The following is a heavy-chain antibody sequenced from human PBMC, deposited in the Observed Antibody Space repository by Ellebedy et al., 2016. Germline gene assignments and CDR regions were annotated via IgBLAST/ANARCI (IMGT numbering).Heavy chain of an antibody. CDR2: IIPILGIA. CDR3: AREGDNWNYWPSI. Sequence: ASVKVSCKASGGTFSSYAISWVRQAPGQGLEWMGRIIPILGIANYAQKFQGRVTITADKSTSTAYMELSSLRSEDTAVYYCAREGDNWNYWPSIWGQGTLVTVSS. J-gene: IGHJ4*02. D-gene: IGHD1-7*01. V-gene: IGHV1-69*04. CDR1: GGTFSSYA.